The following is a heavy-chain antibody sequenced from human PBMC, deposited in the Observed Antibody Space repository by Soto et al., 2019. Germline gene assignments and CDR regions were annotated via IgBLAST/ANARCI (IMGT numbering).Heavy chain of an antibody. CDR2: ISDSGGRT. J-gene: IGHJ6*02. Sequence: EVQLVESGGGLVQPGGSLRLSCASSGFTFSSCSMNWVRQAPGKGLEWVSSISDSGGRTYYADSVKGRFTISRDNSRNTLYLQMNSLRAEDTAVYYCAKLGRGQTHAYHYYGMDVWGQGTTVTVSS. CDR3: AKLGRGQTHAYHYYGMDV. CDR1: GFTFSSCS. D-gene: IGHD3-10*01. V-gene: IGHV3-23*04.